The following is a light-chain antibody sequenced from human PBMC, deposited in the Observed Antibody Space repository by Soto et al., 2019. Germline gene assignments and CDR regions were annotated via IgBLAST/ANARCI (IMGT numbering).Light chain of an antibody. J-gene: IGKJ5*01. V-gene: IGKV3-11*01. CDR3: PQRSNWPPDT. CDR2: AAS. CDR1: QSVGTY. Sequence: EIVLTRSPATLSLSPLEISTLSCSASQSVGTYLAWYQQKPGHAPRLLIYAASTSATRAPARFSGSGSPTDFTLTISSLEPADFAVYYCPQRSNWPPDTFGQGTRLEIK.